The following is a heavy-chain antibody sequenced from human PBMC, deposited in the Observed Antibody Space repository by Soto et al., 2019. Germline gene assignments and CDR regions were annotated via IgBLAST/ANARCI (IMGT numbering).Heavy chain of an antibody. CDR1: GFTVTNKY. CDR2: IYSGGAT. Sequence: EVQLVVSGGGLIQPGGSLRLSCAASGFTVTNKYMTWVRQAPGKGLEWVSLIYSGGATSYADSVKGRFTISRDNSKDILYLQMNSLRAEDTAVYYCARVDYGDYGWYFDLWGRGTLVTVSS. CDR3: ARVDYGDYGWYFDL. V-gene: IGHV3-53*01. J-gene: IGHJ2*01. D-gene: IGHD4-17*01.